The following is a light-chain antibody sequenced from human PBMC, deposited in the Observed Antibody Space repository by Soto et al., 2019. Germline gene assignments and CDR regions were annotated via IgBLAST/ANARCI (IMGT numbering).Light chain of an antibody. CDR2: GAS. J-gene: IGKJ1*01. CDR3: QQYGSSGP. V-gene: IGKV3-20*01. Sequence: EIVLTQSPATLSLSPGERATLPCRSSQRVSSYLAWYQQKPGQDPRLLIYGASNRATGIPDRLSGSGSGTDFTLTISRLEPEDFAVYYCQQYGSSGPFGQGTKVDIK. CDR1: QRVSSY.